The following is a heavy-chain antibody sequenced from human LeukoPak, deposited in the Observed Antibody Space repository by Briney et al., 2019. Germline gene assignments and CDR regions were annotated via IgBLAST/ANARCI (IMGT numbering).Heavy chain of an antibody. D-gene: IGHD3-10*02. CDR3: VRAQISMFSSGDALDV. Sequence: PGGSLRLSCEASGFTFRSYPMHWVRQAPGRGLEWVAVIANDGTNHYDAEFVKGRFIISRDNSKNTMYLHVNSLGPEDTGVYYCVRAQISMFSSGDALDVWGQGTMVTVSS. CDR2: IANDGTNH. J-gene: IGHJ3*01. CDR1: GFTFRSYP. V-gene: IGHV3-30*14.